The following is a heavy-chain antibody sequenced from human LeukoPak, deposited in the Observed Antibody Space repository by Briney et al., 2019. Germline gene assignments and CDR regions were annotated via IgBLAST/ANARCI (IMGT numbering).Heavy chain of an antibody. CDR2: ISGSGDSV. D-gene: IGHD5-18*01. Sequence: GGSLRLSCAASGLTFTNYEMSWVRQAPGKGLEWLSSISGSGDSVFYADSVKGRFTISRDNSLNTLHLQMNSLRAEDTASYYCGKGNTASRPGFVDWGQGTLVTVSS. J-gene: IGHJ4*02. CDR1: GLTFTNYE. CDR3: GKGNTASRPGFVD. V-gene: IGHV3-23*01.